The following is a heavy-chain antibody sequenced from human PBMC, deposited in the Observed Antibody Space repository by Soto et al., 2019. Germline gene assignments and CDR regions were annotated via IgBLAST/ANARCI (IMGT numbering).Heavy chain of an antibody. CDR1: GYTFTNND. CDR2: MNPGSGDT. CDR3: ATMATFGSVNRFEP. J-gene: IGHJ5*02. V-gene: IGHV1-8*01. D-gene: IGHD3-10*01. Sequence: ASVKVSCKASGYTFTNNDVSWVRQASGQGLEWMGWMNPGSGDTGYAQKFQGRVTMTRDISIAKAYMELSSLRSDDTAIYYCATMATFGSVNRFEPWGQGTLVTVSS.